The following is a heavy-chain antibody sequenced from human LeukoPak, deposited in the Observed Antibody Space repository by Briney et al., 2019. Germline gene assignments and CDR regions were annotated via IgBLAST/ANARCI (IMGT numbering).Heavy chain of an antibody. CDR1: GFTFSNAW. Sequence: GGSLRLSCAASGFTFSNAWMSWVRQAPGKGLEWVGRIESKTDGGTTDYAAPVKGRFTISRNDSKNTLYLQMNSLRAEDTAVYYCARDDKRSGALDPWGQGTLVTVSS. CDR3: ARDDKRSGALDP. CDR2: IESKTDGGTT. J-gene: IGHJ5*02. D-gene: IGHD2-15*01. V-gene: IGHV3-15*04.